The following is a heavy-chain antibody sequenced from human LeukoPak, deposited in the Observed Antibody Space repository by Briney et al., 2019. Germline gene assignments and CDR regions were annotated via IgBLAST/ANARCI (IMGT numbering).Heavy chain of an antibody. J-gene: IGHJ4*02. V-gene: IGHV3-30*18. D-gene: IGHD4-17*01. CDR3: AKVSGKDGDTY. CDR2: ISYDGSNK. CDR1: GFTFSSYG. Sequence: GGSLRLSCAASGFTFSSYGMHWVRQAPGKGLEWVAVISYDGSNKYYADSVKGRFTISRDNSKNTLYLQMNSLRAEDTAVYYCAKVSGKDGDTYWGQGTLVTVSS.